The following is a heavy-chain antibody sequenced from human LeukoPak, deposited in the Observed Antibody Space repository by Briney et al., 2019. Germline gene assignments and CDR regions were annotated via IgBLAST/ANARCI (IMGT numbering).Heavy chain of an antibody. CDR3: ARPSIAARPYAFDI. V-gene: IGHV4-39*07. CDR2: IYYSGST. Sequence: TLSLTCTVSGGSISSSSYYWGWIRQPPGKGLEWIGSIYYSGSTYYNPSLKSRVTISVDTSKNQFSLKLSSVTAADTAVYYCARPSIAARPYAFDIWGQGTMVTVSS. CDR1: GGSISSSSYY. J-gene: IGHJ3*02. D-gene: IGHD6-6*01.